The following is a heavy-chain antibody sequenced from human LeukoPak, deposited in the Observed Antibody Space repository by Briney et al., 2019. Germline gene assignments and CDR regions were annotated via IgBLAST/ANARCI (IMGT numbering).Heavy chain of an antibody. CDR1: GFMFRNYA. D-gene: IGHD3-10*01. J-gene: IGHJ3*01. Sequence: GGTLRLSCAASGFMFRNYAMHWLRQAPGKGLEWVTVISYEGTTKYYADSVQGRFTISRDNSRNTLYLQMDSLRVEDTAIFYCARPYSGFFAAFDLWGQGTMVTVSS. CDR2: ISYEGTTK. CDR3: ARPYSGFFAAFDL. V-gene: IGHV3-30*04.